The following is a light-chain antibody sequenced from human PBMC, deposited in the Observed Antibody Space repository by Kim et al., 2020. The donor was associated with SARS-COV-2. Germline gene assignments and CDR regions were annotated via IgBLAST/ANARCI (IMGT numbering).Light chain of an antibody. CDR2: YDG. Sequence: APGPTARITCGGNNIGGKTVHWYQQRPGQAPVVVIRYDGDRPSGIPERFSGSNSGNTATLTISRVAAGDEADYYCQVWDSSSDQVLFGGGTKLTVL. V-gene: IGLV3-21*01. CDR3: QVWDSSSDQVL. CDR1: NIGGKT. J-gene: IGLJ2*01.